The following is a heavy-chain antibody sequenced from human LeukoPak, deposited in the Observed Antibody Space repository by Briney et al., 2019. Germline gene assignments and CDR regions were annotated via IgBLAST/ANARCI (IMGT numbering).Heavy chain of an antibody. V-gene: IGHV1-8*01. CDR2: VHPNSGDT. CDR1: GYTFTTYE. CDR3: ARGPRFDP. J-gene: IGHJ5*02. Sequence: ASVKVSCKTSGYTFTTYEINWVRQATGQGLEWMGWVHPNSGDTVYAQKFQGRVTMTRGTSISTTYMELSSLRSDDTAVYYCARGPRFDPWGQGTLVTVSS.